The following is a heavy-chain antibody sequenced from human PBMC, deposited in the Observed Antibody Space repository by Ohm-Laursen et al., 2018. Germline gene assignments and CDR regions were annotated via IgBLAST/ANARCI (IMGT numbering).Heavy chain of an antibody. V-gene: IGHV3-30*03. D-gene: IGHD2-2*01. CDR2: ISYDGSNK. Sequence: SLRLSCAASGFTFSSYGMHWVRQAPGKGLEWVAVISYDGSNKYYADSVKGRFTISRDNSKNTLYLQMNSLRAEDTAVYYCARGSCTSSASAFDMWGQGTMVTVSS. CDR3: ARGSCTSSASAFDM. CDR1: GFTFSSYG. J-gene: IGHJ3*02.